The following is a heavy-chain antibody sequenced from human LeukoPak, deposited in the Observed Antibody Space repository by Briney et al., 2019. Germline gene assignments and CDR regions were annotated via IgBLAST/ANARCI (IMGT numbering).Heavy chain of an antibody. Sequence: SETLSLTCAVYGGSFSGYYWSWIRQPPGKGLEWIGEINHSGSTNYNPSLKSRVTISVDTSKNQFSLKLSSVTAADTAVYYYASGGAITMVRGVITYFDYWGQGTLVTVSS. D-gene: IGHD3-10*01. CDR2: INHSGST. J-gene: IGHJ4*02. CDR3: ASGGAITMVRGVITYFDY. CDR1: GGSFSGYY. V-gene: IGHV4-34*01.